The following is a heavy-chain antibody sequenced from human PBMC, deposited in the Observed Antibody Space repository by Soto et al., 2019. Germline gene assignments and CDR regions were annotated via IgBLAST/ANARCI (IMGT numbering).Heavy chain of an antibody. V-gene: IGHV1-3*01. CDR3: ARDPGTGAALRAYHFDY. CDR2: INAGNGDT. D-gene: IGHD1-1*01. J-gene: IGHJ4*02. Sequence: ASVKVSCKASRYSFTTYALHWVRQAPGQRLEWMGWINAGNGDTKYSEKFQGRVTITRDTSANTAYMELSSLRSEDTSVYYCARDPGTGAALRAYHFDYWRQGTRVTVSS. CDR1: RYSFTTYA.